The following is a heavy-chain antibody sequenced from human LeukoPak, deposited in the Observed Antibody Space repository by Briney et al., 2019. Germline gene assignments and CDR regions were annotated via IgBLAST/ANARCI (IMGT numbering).Heavy chain of an antibody. D-gene: IGHD6-19*01. CDR2: IYYSGST. V-gene: IGHV4-39*07. CDR3: ARGGSGPYPRLDY. J-gene: IGHJ4*02. Sequence: SETLSLTCTVSGGSISSSSYYWGWIRQPPGKGLEWIGSIYYSGSTNYSPSLKSRVTISVDTSKNQFSLKLSSVTAADTAVYYCARGGSGPYPRLDYWGQGSLVTVSS. CDR1: GGSISSSSYY.